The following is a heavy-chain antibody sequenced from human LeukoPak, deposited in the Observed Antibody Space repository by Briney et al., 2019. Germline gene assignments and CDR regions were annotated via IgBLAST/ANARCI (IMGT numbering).Heavy chain of an antibody. D-gene: IGHD3-10*01. CDR1: GGSISSSNYY. CDR3: AREGLNMVRGVIPKEAWGWFDP. Sequence: SETLSLTCTVSGGSISSSNYYWGWIRQPAGKGLEWIGRIYTSGSTHYNPSLKSRVTISVDTSKNQFSLKLSSVTAADTAVYYCAREGLNMVRGVIPKEAWGWFDPWGQGTLVTVSS. V-gene: IGHV4-61*02. J-gene: IGHJ5*02. CDR2: IYTSGST.